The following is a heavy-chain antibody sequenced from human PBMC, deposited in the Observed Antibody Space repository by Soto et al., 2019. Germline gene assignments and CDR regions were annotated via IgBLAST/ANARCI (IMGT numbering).Heavy chain of an antibody. V-gene: IGHV4-59*01. D-gene: IGHD6-13*01. CDR3: ARDRPGIAAAGTGWFDL. CDR2: IYYSGST. CDR1: GGSISSYY. J-gene: IGHJ5*02. Sequence: SETLSLTCTVSGGSISSYYWSWIRQPPGKGLEWIGYIYYSGSTNYNPSLKSRVTISVDTYKNQFSLKLSSVTAADTAVYSCARDRPGIAAAGTGWFDLWGQGTLVTVSS.